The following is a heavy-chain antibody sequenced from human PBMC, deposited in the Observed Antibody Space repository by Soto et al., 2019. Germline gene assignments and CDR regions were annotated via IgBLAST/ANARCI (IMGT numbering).Heavy chain of an antibody. V-gene: IGHV3-30*18. CDR3: AKDFRYSSSSVDY. D-gene: IGHD6-6*01. Sequence: GGSLRLSCAASGFTFSSYGMHWVRQAPGKGLEWVAVISYDGSNKYYADSVKGRFTISRDNSKNTLYLQMNSLRAEDTAVYYCAKDFRYSSSSVDYWGQGTLVTVSS. CDR2: ISYDGSNK. CDR1: GFTFSSYG. J-gene: IGHJ4*02.